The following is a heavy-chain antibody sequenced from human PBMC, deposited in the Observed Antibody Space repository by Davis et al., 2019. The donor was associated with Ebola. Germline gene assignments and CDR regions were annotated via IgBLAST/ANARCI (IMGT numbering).Heavy chain of an antibody. J-gene: IGHJ5*02. D-gene: IGHD5-18*01. CDR3: ARGPAAMVTGWFDP. CDR2: IIPIFGTA. V-gene: IGHV1-69*13. CDR1: GGTFSSYA. Sequence: SVKVSCKASGGTFSSYAISWVRQAPGQGLEWMGGIIPIFGTANYAQKFQGRVTITADESTSTAYMELSSLRSEDTAGYYCARGPAAMVTGWFDPWGQGTLVTVSS.